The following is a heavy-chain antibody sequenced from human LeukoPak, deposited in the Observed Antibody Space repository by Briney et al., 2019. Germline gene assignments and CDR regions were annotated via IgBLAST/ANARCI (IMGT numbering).Heavy chain of an antibody. D-gene: IGHD5-12*01. V-gene: IGHV4-39*07. CDR2: INHSGST. J-gene: IGHJ4*02. Sequence: LETLSLTCTVSGGSISSGSYYWSWIRQPPGKGLEWIGEINHSGSTNYNPSLKSRVTISVDTSKNQFSLKLSSVTAADTAVYYCARKGYVRVIDYWGQGTLVTVSS. CDR3: ARKGYVRVIDY. CDR1: GGSISSGSYY.